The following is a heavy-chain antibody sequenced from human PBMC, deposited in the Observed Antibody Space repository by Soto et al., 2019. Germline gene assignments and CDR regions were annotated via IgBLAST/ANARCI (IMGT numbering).Heavy chain of an antibody. J-gene: IGHJ4*02. Sequence: GGSLRLSCAASGFTFSSYGMHWVRQAPGKGLEWVAVIWYDGSNKYYADSVKGRFTISRDNSKNTLYLQMNSLRAEDTAVYYCARGGPMRFGEFPFTFDYWGQGTLVTVSS. CDR1: GFTFSSYG. V-gene: IGHV3-33*01. CDR2: IWYDGSNK. D-gene: IGHD3-10*01. CDR3: ARGGPMRFGEFPFTFDY.